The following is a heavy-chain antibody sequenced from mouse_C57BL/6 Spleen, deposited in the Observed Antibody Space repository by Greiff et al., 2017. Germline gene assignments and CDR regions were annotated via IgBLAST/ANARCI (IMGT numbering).Heavy chain of an antibody. D-gene: IGHD2-4*01. CDR3: TGGLRRGFAY. V-gene: IGHV1-15*01. J-gene: IGHJ3*01. CDR1: GYTFTDYE. CDR2: IDPETGGT. Sequence: LQESGAELVRPGASVTLSCKASGYTFTDYEMHWVKQTPVHGLEWIGAIDPETGGTAYNQKFKGKAILTADKSSSTAYMELRSLTSEDSAVYYCTGGLRRGFAYWGQGTLVTVSA.